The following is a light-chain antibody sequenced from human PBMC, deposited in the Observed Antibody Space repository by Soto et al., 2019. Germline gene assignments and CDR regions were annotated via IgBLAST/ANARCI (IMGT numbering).Light chain of an antibody. CDR1: QSVSSSY. CDR2: GAS. CDR3: QQYGSSPPLT. V-gene: IGKV3-20*01. J-gene: IGKJ4*01. Sequence: EIVFTESPGTLALSPGERASLSCRASQSVSSSYLAWYQQQHGQAPRLLIYGASSRATGIPDRFSGSGSGTDFTITISRLEPEDFAVYYCQQYGSSPPLTFGGGTKVDI.